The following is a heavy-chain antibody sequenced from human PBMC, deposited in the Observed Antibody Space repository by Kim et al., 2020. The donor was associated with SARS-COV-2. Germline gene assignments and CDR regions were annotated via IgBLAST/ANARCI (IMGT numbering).Heavy chain of an antibody. CDR2: GGTT. J-gene: IGHJ4*02. V-gene: IGHV3-49*02. CDR3: TREDSSGWD. D-gene: IGHD6-19*01. Sequence: GGTTEYAASVKVRYTISRDDSKSIAYLQMNSLKTEDTAVYYCTREDSSGWDWGQGTLVTASP.